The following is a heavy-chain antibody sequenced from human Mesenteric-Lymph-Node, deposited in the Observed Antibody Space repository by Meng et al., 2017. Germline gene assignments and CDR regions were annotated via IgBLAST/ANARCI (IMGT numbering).Heavy chain of an antibody. CDR3: AHRLHYYHGWGTLMSIISRDAFDI. Sequence: SGPTLVKPTQTLTLTCSFSGFSLSTSEVGVGWIRQPPGKALEWLAVIYWNDDKRYSPSLKSRLTITKDTSKNQVVLTMTNMDPVDTATYYCAHRLHYYHGWGTLMSIISRDAFDIWGQGTMVTVSS. V-gene: IGHV2-5*01. CDR1: GFSLSTSEVG. J-gene: IGHJ3*02. D-gene: IGHD3-16*01. CDR2: IYWNDDK.